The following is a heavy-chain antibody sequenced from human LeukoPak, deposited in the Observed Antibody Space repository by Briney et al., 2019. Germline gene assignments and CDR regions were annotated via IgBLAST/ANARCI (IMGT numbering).Heavy chain of an antibody. CDR1: GFTFDDYA. CDR3: ALCNETRDWFDP. CDR2: ISWNSGSI. Sequence: GGSLRLSCAASGFTFDDYAMHWVRQAPGKGLAWVSGISWNSGSIGYANSVKGRFTISRDNAKNSLYLQMNSLRAEDTALYYCALCNETRDWFDPWGQGTLVTVSS. V-gene: IGHV3-9*01. J-gene: IGHJ5*02.